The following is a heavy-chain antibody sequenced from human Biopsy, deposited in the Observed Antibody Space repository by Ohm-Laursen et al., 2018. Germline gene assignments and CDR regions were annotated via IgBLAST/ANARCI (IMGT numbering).Heavy chain of an antibody. CDR1: GYTFTTYY. CDR3: ALASFDY. J-gene: IGHJ4*02. CDR2: INPGGNST. Sequence: ASVKVSCKASGYTFTTYYIHWVRQAPGQGLEWMGIINPGGNSTAYTQNFQGSVTMTWDTSTTTVYMELSSLRSEDTAVYYCALASFDYWGQGTLVTVPS. V-gene: IGHV1-46*01.